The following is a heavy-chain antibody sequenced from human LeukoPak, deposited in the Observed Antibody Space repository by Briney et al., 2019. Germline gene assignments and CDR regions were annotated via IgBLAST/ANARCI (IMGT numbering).Heavy chain of an antibody. CDR3: ATDYGSGSPYYGAY. Sequence: GAPVKVSCKPSEYTLTQLSMHWLRQSAGKGLEGLGGFHPEDGETIYAKKFQGRVTMTEDTSTDTAYMKLRSLRSEDTAVYYCATDYGSGSPYYGAYWGQGTLVTVSS. D-gene: IGHD3-10*01. V-gene: IGHV1-24*01. CDR2: FHPEDGET. CDR1: EYTLTQLS. J-gene: IGHJ4*02.